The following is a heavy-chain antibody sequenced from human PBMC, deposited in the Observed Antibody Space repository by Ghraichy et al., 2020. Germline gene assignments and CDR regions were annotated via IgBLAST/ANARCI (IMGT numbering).Heavy chain of an antibody. CDR1: GFTFSSYS. Sequence: GVLRLSCAASGFTFSSYSMNWVRQAPGKGLEWVSSISSSSSYIYYADSVKGRFTISRDNAKNSLYLQMNSLRAEDTAVYYCARVRLVIIPSSSYYYYYGMDVWGQGTTVTVSS. CDR2: ISSSSSYI. J-gene: IGHJ6*02. D-gene: IGHD3/OR15-3a*01. CDR3: ARVRLVIIPSSSYYYYYGMDV. V-gene: IGHV3-21*01.